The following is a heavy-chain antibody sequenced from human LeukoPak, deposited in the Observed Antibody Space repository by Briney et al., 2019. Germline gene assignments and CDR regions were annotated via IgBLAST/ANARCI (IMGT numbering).Heavy chain of an antibody. D-gene: IGHD3-3*02. CDR1: GFTFSTYG. V-gene: IGHV3-30*18. J-gene: IGHJ4*02. CDR2: ISYDGSNK. CDR3: AKIRGTVRANYLDY. Sequence: PGGSLRLSCAASGFTFSTYGMHWVRQAPGQGLEWVAVISYDGSNKYYADSVKGRFTISRDNSKNTLYLQMISLRAEDTAVYYCAKIRGTVRANYLDYWGQGTLVTVSS.